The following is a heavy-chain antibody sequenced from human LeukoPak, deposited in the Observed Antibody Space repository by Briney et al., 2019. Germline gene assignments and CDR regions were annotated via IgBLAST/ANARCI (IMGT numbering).Heavy chain of an antibody. CDR2: ISGSGGST. CDR3: AKDALGYCSGGSCPGSD. J-gene: IGHJ4*02. CDR1: GFTFSSYA. Sequence: GGSLRLSCAASGFTFSSYAMSWVRQAPGKGLEWLSAISGSGGSTYYADSVKGRFTISRDNSKNTLYLQMNSLRAEDTDVYYCAKDALGYCSGGSCPGSDWGQGTLVTVSS. D-gene: IGHD2-15*01. V-gene: IGHV3-23*01.